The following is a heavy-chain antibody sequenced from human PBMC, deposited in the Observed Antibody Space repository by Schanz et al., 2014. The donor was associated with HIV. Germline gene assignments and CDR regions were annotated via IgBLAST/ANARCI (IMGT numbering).Heavy chain of an antibody. Sequence: QVQLVESGGGVVQPGRSLRLSCAASGFTFIRDGMHWVRQAPGKGLEWVALISYDGNDKYYADSVKGRFTVSRDNSKNTLYLQMNNLRAEDTAVYFCARGLGYWGQGTLVTVSS. CDR2: ISYDGNDK. J-gene: IGHJ4*02. V-gene: IGHV3-30*03. CDR3: ARGLGY. CDR1: GFTFIRDG.